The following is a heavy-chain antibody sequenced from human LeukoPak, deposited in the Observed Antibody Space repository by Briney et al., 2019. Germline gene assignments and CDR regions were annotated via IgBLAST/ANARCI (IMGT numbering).Heavy chain of an antibody. Sequence: PEGSLRLSCAASGFTFSSYWMSWVRQAPGKGLERVANIKQDGSEKYYVDSVKGRFTISRDNAKNSLYLQMNSLRDEDTAVYYCARVRRDRLLYFDYWGQGTLVTVSS. D-gene: IGHD5-12*01. V-gene: IGHV3-7*01. CDR2: IKQDGSEK. CDR3: ARVRRDRLLYFDY. CDR1: GFTFSSYW. J-gene: IGHJ4*02.